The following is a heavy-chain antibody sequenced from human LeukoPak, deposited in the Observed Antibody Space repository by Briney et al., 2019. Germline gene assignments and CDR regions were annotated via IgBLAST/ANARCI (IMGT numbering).Heavy chain of an antibody. V-gene: IGHV3-21*01. CDR2: ISSSSSYI. CDR1: GFTFNSYS. CDR3: AKGYSSGSASYFQH. D-gene: IGHD6-19*01. Sequence: PGGSLRLSCAASGFTFNSYSMNWVRQAPGKGLEWVSSISSSSSYIYYADSVKGRFTLSRDNAKNSLYLQMNSLRAEDTAVYYCAKGYSSGSASYFQHWGQGTLVTVSS. J-gene: IGHJ1*01.